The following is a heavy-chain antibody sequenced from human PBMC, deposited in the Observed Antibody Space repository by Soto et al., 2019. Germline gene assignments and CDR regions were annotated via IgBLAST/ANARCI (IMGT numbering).Heavy chain of an antibody. CDR1: GYSFTSYW. D-gene: IGHD5-18*01. CDR3: ARQKRGYSYGYLTNHFDY. Sequence: EVQLVQSGAEVKKPGESLKISCKGSGYSFTSYWIGWVRQMPGKGLEWMGIIYPGDSDTRYSPSFQGQVTISADKSISTAYLQWSSLKASDTAMYYCARQKRGYSYGYLTNHFDYWGQGTLVTVSS. J-gene: IGHJ4*02. V-gene: IGHV5-51*01. CDR2: IYPGDSDT.